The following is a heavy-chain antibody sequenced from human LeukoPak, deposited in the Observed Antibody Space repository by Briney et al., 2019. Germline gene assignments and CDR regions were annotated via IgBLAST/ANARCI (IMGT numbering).Heavy chain of an antibody. CDR3: AKDPSLRVTLPV. V-gene: IGHV3-30*18. CDR2: ISYDGSNK. J-gene: IGHJ4*02. Sequence: GRSLRLSCAASGFTFNNYGMHWVRQAPGKGLEWVALISYDGSNKYYADSVKGRFTISRDQSKNTLYLQMNSPRAEDTAVYYCAKDPSLRVTLPVWGQGTLVTVSS. CDR1: GFTFNNYG. D-gene: IGHD2-21*02.